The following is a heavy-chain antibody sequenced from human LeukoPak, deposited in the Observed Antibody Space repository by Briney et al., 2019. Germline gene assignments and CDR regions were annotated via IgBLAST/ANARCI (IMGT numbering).Heavy chain of an antibody. CDR1: RFTFSSYA. CDR3: AKGDQPLLYGGAFDS. D-gene: IGHD2-2*02. V-gene: IGHV3-23*01. CDR2: ISGGGGST. J-gene: IGHJ4*02. Sequence: QPGGSLRLSCAASRFTFSSYAMSWVRQAPGRGLEWVSTISGGGGSTYYSDSVKGRFTISRDNSKNTLHLQMISLRAEDTAVYYCAKGDQPLLYGGAFDSWGQGTLVTVSS.